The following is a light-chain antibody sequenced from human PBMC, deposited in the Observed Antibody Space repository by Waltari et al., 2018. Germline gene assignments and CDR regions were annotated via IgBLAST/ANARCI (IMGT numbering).Light chain of an antibody. J-gene: IGLJ2*01. CDR2: AVS. CDR3: SSYAGSSKGV. CDR1: SRAVGKYKR. Sequence: QSALTQPASVSGSPGQSIPNSCTGTSRAVGKYKRVSWYQQHPGKAPKLMIYAVSKRPSVVSDRFSGSKSGDMASLTISGLQPEDEAEYFCSSYAGSSKGVFGGGTKVTVL. V-gene: IGLV2-23*02.